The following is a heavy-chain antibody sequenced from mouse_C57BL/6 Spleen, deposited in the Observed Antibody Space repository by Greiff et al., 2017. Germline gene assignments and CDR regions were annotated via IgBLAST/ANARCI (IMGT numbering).Heavy chain of an antibody. CDR1: GFTFSSYA. J-gene: IGHJ4*01. D-gene: IGHD2-4*01. V-gene: IGHV5-4*01. Sequence: VQLKESGGGLVKPGGSLKLSCAASGFTFSSYAMSWVRQTPEKRLEWVATISDGGSYTYYPDNVKGRFTISRDNAKNNLYLQMSHLKSEDTAMYYCARGEGDYDYYYAMDYWGQGTSVTVSS. CDR3: ARGEGDYDYYYAMDY. CDR2: ISDGGSYT.